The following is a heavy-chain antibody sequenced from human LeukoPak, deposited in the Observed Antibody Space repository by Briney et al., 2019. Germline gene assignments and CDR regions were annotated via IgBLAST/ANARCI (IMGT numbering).Heavy chain of an antibody. J-gene: IGHJ4*02. V-gene: IGHV5-10-1*01. CDR1: GYSFASYW. CDR2: IDPTDSYT. CDR3: ARASGRQPYDPFNS. D-gene: IGHD1-1*01. Sequence: GESLKISCKASGYSFASYWINWLRQVPGKGLEWMGRIDPTDSYTNYSPSFQGHVTLSVDTSISTAYLQWSGLKTSDIAIYFCARASGRQPYDPFNSWGQGTLVTVSS.